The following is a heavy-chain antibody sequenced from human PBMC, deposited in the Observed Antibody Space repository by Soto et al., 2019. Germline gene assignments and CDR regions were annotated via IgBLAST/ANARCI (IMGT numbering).Heavy chain of an antibody. J-gene: IGHJ4*02. CDR1: GGSISSGGYS. CDR2: IYHSGST. V-gene: IGHV4-30-2*01. Sequence: TLSLTCAVSGGSISSGGYSWSWIRQPPGKGLEWIGYIYHSGSTYYNPSLKSRVTISVDRSKNQFSLKLSSVTAADTAVYYCARAGSGNKAMYYFDYWGQGTLVTVSS. CDR3: ARAGSGNKAMYYFDY. D-gene: IGHD3-10*01.